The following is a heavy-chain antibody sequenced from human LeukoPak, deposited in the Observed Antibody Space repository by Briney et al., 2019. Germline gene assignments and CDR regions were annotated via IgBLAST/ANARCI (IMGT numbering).Heavy chain of an antibody. CDR1: GDSISSGTYS. CDR2: ISHSGST. J-gene: IGHJ4*02. D-gene: IGHD2-2*02. CDR3: ARGLIVPSTIFDY. V-gene: IGHV4-30-2*01. Sequence: SETLSLTCVVSGDSISSGTYSWTRIRQPPGKGLEGIGFISHSGSTYYNPSLKSRVTMSVDRSENQFSLKLSSVTAADTAVYYCARGLIVPSTIFDYWGQGALVTVSS.